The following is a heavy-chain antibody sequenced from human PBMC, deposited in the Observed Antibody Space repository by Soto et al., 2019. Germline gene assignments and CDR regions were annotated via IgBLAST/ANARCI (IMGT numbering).Heavy chain of an antibody. Sequence: QLVETGGGLIQPGTSLTLSCAASGFSVSRNYMTWVRQAPGKGLEWVSFVYSGGTTFCAGSVKGRFILSRDDSQNTMYLQMNNLRAEDTAVYYCARVPGRLWGRGTLVTVAS. D-gene: IGHD3-10*01. CDR1: GFSVSRNY. CDR2: VYSGGTT. J-gene: IGHJ4*02. CDR3: ARVPGRL. V-gene: IGHV3-53*02.